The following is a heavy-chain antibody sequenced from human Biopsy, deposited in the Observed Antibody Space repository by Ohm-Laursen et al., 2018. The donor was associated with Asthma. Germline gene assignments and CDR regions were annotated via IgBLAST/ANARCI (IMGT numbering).Heavy chain of an antibody. D-gene: IGHD3-3*01. Sequence: SDTLSLTCAVYGGSFSAYYWSWIRQPPGKGLEWIAEINHSGSTNYNPSLKSRVTMSVDTSKNQLFLNLSSVTAAATAVYYCARAASTTVFWSGYSHNWFDPWGQGTLVTVSS. CDR1: GGSFSAYY. J-gene: IGHJ5*02. CDR2: INHSGST. CDR3: ARAASTTVFWSGYSHNWFDP. V-gene: IGHV4-34*01.